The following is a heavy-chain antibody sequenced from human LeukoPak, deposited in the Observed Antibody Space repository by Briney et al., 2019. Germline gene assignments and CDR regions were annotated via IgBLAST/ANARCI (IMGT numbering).Heavy chain of an antibody. D-gene: IGHD2-15*01. CDR2: INTDGGST. Sequence: PGGSLRLSCAASGFTFSSYWMSWVRQAPGKGLVWVSRINTDGGSTTYADSVKGRFTISRDNAKNTLYLQMNSLRAEDTAVYYCGRGGDYCSGGSCYSSLSDYWGQGTLVAVSS. CDR1: GFTFSSYW. V-gene: IGHV3-74*01. J-gene: IGHJ4*02. CDR3: GRGGDYCSGGSCYSSLSDY.